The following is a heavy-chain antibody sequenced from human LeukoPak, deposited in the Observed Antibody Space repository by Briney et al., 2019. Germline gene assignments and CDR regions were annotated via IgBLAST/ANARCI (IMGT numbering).Heavy chain of an antibody. CDR3: ARGGSSGWYIEY. J-gene: IGHJ4*02. D-gene: IGHD6-19*01. CDR2: ITNNGGST. CDR1: GFTFSIYA. V-gene: IGHV3-64*02. Sequence: GGSLRLSRVASGFTFSIYAMHCVPEAPGRELEYLSAITNNGGSTYYAASVKGRFTISRDNSKNTVYLQMGSLRAEDMAVYYCARGGSSGWYIEYWGQGILVTVSS.